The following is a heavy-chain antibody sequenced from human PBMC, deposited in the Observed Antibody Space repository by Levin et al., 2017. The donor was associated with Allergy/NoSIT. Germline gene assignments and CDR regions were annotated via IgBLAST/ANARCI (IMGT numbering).Heavy chain of an antibody. CDR3: ARVRGSYRNSDY. V-gene: IGHV1-46*01. CDR2: INPSGGST. Sequence: GESLKISCKASGYTFTSYYMHWVRQAPGQGLEWMGIINPSGGSTSYAQKFQGRVTMTRDTSTSTVYMELSSLRSEDTAVYYCARVRGSYRNSDYWGQGTLVTVSS. CDR1: GYTFTSYY. J-gene: IGHJ4*02. D-gene: IGHD3-16*02.